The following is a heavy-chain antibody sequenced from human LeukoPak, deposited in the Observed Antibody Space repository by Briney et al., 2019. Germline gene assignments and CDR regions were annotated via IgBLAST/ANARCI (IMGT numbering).Heavy chain of an antibody. D-gene: IGHD1-26*01. CDR3: ARALRYATNAFDI. CDR1: GDTFINDY. V-gene: IGHV1-46*01. Sequence: GASVTVSCKASGDTFINDYIHWVRQAPGQGLEWMGVSNPGGGATTYAQKFQGRVTMTRDMSTSTVYMELRSLRSEDTAVYYCARALRYATNAFDIWGQGTMVTVSS. J-gene: IGHJ3*02. CDR2: SNPGGGAT.